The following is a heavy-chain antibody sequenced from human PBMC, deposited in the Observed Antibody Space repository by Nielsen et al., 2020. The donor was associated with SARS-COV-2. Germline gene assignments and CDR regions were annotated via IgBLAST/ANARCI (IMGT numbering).Heavy chain of an antibody. J-gene: IGHJ3*02. Sequence: SLKISCAASGFTFDDYAMHWVRQAPGKGLEWVSGISWNSGSIGYADSVKGRFTISRDNAKNSLYLQMNSLRAEDTALYYCAKTPGDFDAFDIWGQGTMVTVSS. V-gene: IGHV3-9*01. D-gene: IGHD4-17*01. CDR1: GFTFDDYA. CDR2: ISWNSGSI. CDR3: AKTPGDFDAFDI.